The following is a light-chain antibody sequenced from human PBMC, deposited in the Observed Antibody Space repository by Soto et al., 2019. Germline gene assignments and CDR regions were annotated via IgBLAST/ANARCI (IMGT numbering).Light chain of an antibody. J-gene: IGKJ5*01. CDR2: DAS. CDR3: QQRSNWPPIT. V-gene: IGKV3D-20*02. CDR1: QSVSSSY. Sequence: EIVLTQSPVTLSLSPGERATLSCMAIQSVSSSYLAWYQQKPGQAPRLLIYDASNRATGIPARFSGSGSGTDFTLTISSLEPEDFAVYYCQQRSNWPPITFGQGTRLEIK.